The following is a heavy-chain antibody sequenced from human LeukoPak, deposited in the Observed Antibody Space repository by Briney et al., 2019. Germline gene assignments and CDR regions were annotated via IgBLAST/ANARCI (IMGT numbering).Heavy chain of an antibody. J-gene: IGHJ4*02. CDR3: ERGGVGGFMFRGVTYFDY. CDR1: GGSFSGYY. V-gene: IGHV4-34*01. Sequence: SETLSLTCAVCGGSFSGYYWSWIRQPPGKGLEWIGEINHSGSTNYHPSLKSRVTISVDTSKNQFSLKLSSVTAADTAVYYCERGGVGGFMFRGVTYFDYWGQGTLVTVSS. D-gene: IGHD3-10*01. CDR2: INHSGST.